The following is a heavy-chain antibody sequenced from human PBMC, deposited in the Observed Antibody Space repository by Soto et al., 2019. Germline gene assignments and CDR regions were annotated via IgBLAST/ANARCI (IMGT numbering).Heavy chain of an antibody. CDR3: ARERGRDYYGSGSPQGFDP. V-gene: IGHV4-30-4*01. CDR1: GGSISSGDYY. CDR2: IYYSGST. J-gene: IGHJ5*02. D-gene: IGHD3-10*01. Sequence: PSETLSLTCTVSGGSISSGDYYWSWIRQPPGKGLEWIGYIYYSGSTYYNPSLKSRVTISVDTSKNQFSLKLSSVTAADTAVYYCARERGRDYYGSGSPQGFDPWGQGTLVTVSS.